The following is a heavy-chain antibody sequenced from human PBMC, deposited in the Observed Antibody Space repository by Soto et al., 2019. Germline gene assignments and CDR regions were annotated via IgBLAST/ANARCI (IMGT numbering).Heavy chain of an antibody. J-gene: IGHJ4*02. D-gene: IGHD2-15*01. CDR1: GFTFSSYA. Sequence: QVQLVQSGGGVVQPGRSLRLSCAASGFTFSSYAMHWVRQAPGKGLEWVAVISYDGSNKYYADSVKGRFTISRDISKNTLYLQMNRLRAEDTAVYYCARAGGLLLEYWCQGTGVSVSS. V-gene: IGHV3-30-3*01. CDR3: ARAGGLLLEY. CDR2: ISYDGSNK.